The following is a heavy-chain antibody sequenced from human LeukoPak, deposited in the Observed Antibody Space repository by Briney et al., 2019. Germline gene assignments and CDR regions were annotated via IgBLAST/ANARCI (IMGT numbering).Heavy chain of an antibody. CDR2: IYTSGST. V-gene: IGHV4-61*02. CDR1: GGSISSGSYY. CDR3: ARVQARVAAAGFDY. Sequence: PSETLSLTCTVSGGSISSGSYYWSWIRQPAGRGLEWIGRIYTSGSTNYNPSLKSRVTISVDTSKNQFSLKLSSVTAADTAVYYCARVQARVAAAGFDYWGQGTLVTVSS. D-gene: IGHD6-13*01. J-gene: IGHJ4*02.